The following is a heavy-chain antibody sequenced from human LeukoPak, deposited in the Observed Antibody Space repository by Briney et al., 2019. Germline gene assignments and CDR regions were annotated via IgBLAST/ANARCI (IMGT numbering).Heavy chain of an antibody. J-gene: IGHJ4*02. D-gene: IGHD3-10*01. Sequence: GGSLRLSCAASGFTFSSYAMSWVRQAPGKGLEWVSAISGSGGSTYYADSVKGRFTISRDNSKNTVYLQMNSLRAEDTAVYYCAKSVSSRGLIIPKTSRYFDYWGQGTLVTVSS. V-gene: IGHV3-23*01. CDR3: AKSVSSRGLIIPKTSRYFDY. CDR2: ISGSGGST. CDR1: GFTFSSYA.